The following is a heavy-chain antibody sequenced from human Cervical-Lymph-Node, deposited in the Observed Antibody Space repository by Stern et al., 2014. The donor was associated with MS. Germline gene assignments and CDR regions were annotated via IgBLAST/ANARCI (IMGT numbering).Heavy chain of an antibody. CDR3: AKDKTGSSSRGFDY. D-gene: IGHD6-13*01. V-gene: IGHV3-9*01. J-gene: IGHJ4*02. CDR2: ISWNSGSI. Sequence: EVQLEESGGGLVQPGRSLRLSCAASGFTFDDYAMHWVRQAPGKGLEWVSGISWNSGSIGYADSVKGRFTISRDNAKNSLYLQMNSLRAEDTALYYCAKDKTGSSSRGFDYWGQGTLVTVSS. CDR1: GFTFDDYA.